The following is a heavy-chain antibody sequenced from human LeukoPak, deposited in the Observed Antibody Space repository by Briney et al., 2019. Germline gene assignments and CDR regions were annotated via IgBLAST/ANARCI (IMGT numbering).Heavy chain of an antibody. J-gene: IGHJ4*02. V-gene: IGHV1-2*02. D-gene: IGHD2-2*02. CDR2: INPNSGGT. Sequence: ASVKVSCKASGYTFTIYYMHWVRQAPGQGLEWMGWINPNSGGTSYAQRFQGRVTMTRDTSVSTAYMELSGLTSDDTAVYYCARNPPYCTSTSCYNDYWGQGTLVTVSS. CDR1: GYTFTIYY. CDR3: ARNPPYCTSTSCYNDY.